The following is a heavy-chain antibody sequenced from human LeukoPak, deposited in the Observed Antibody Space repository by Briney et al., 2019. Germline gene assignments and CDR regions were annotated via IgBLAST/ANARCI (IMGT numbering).Heavy chain of an antibody. CDR3: AKWDENFYYMDV. D-gene: IGHD1-26*01. Sequence: GGSLRLSCTASRFTFNRYAMSWVRQAPGKGLEGVSSISGSGGGTFYASSVRGRFTISRDNSKDTVFLQMNVLRAEDTAIYYCAKWDENFYYMDVWGQGTTVTVSS. V-gene: IGHV3-23*01. CDR2: ISGSGGGT. J-gene: IGHJ6*03. CDR1: RFTFNRYA.